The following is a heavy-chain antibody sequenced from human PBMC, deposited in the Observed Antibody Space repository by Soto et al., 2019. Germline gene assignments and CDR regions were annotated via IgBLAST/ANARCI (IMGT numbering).Heavy chain of an antibody. CDR3: ARDNQVSLWSGRGGWFDP. CDR2: ISSSSSTI. D-gene: IGHD3-3*01. J-gene: IGHJ5*02. Sequence: GGSLRLSCAASGFTFSSYSMNWVRQAPGKGLEWVSYISSSSSTIYYADSVKGRFTISRDNAKNSLYLQMNSLRDEDTAVYYCARDNQVSLWSGRGGWFDPWGQGTLVTVSS. CDR1: GFTFSSYS. V-gene: IGHV3-48*02.